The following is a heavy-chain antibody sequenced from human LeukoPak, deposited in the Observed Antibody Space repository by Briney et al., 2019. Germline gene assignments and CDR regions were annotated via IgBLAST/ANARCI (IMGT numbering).Heavy chain of an antibody. CDR1: GYTFTSYG. D-gene: IGHD3-10*01. CDR2: LSPFSDDS. Sequence: VASVKVSCKTSGYTFTSYGIAWVRQAPGQGLEWVAVLSPFSDDSSSAQRLQGRVTVTKDTSTSTAYMELRSLRSDDTAVYYCARVAESGWFFQNWGQGTLVTVSS. J-gene: IGHJ1*01. V-gene: IGHV1-18*01. CDR3: ARVAESGWFFQN.